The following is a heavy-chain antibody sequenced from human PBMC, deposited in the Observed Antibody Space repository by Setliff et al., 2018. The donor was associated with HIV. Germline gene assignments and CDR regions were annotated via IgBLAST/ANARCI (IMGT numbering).Heavy chain of an antibody. CDR2: VNPNSDGT. D-gene: IGHD3-10*01. Sequence: ASVKVSCKASGYIFTGHYMHWVRQAPGQGLEWMGWVNPNSDGTNYAPKFQGRVTMARDTSINTDYMDLSGLRSDDTAIYYCARDGPGAAHFDYWGQGTLVTVSS. CDR1: GYIFTGHY. J-gene: IGHJ4*02. V-gene: IGHV1-2*02. CDR3: ARDGPGAAHFDY.